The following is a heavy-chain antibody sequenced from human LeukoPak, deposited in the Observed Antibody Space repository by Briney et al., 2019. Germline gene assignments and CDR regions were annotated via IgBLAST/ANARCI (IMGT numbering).Heavy chain of an antibody. CDR3: ARQYDYGPGTL. V-gene: IGHV5-10-1*01. J-gene: IGHJ4*02. CDR2: IDPNDSDT. CDR1: GFIFPSFW. D-gene: IGHD3-10*01. Sequence: ESLRISCQASGFIFPSFWISWVRQMPGKGLEWIWRIDPNDSDTNYRPAFQGHVTITVDKSITTAYLQWSSLKAADSGMYYCARQYDYGPGTLWGQETLVNGSS.